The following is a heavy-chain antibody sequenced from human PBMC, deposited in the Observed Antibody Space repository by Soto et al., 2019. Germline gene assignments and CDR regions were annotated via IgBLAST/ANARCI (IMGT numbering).Heavy chain of an antibody. CDR3: ARDPEKWLLDY. CDR1: GFTFSSYA. Sequence: GGSLRLTCAASGFTFSSYAMHWVRQAPGKGLEWVAVISYDGSNKYYADSVKGRFTISRDNSKNTLYLQMNSLRAEDTAVYYCARDPEKWLLDYWGQGTLVTVSS. D-gene: IGHD3-22*01. CDR2: ISYDGSNK. V-gene: IGHV3-30-3*01. J-gene: IGHJ4*02.